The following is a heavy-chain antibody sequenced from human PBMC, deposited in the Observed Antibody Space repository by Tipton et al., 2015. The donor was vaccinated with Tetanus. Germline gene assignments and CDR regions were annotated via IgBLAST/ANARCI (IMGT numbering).Heavy chain of an antibody. CDR2: ISWNSGSI. Sequence: SLRLSCAASGFTFDDYAIHWVRQAPGKGLEWVSGISWNSGSIGYADSVKGRFTISRDNAKNSLYLQMNSLRAEDTALYYCAKDWGHDYSNYGSNWFDPWGQGTLVTVSS. CDR1: GFTFDDYA. J-gene: IGHJ5*02. CDR3: AKDWGHDYSNYGSNWFDP. V-gene: IGHV3-9*01. D-gene: IGHD4-11*01.